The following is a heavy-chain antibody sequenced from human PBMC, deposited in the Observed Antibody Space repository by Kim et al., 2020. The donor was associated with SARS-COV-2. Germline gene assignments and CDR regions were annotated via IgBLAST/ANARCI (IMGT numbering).Heavy chain of an antibody. CDR1: GGTFSSYA. CDR2: IIPIFGTA. J-gene: IGHJ6*02. D-gene: IGHD4-17*01. CDR3: ARVYLDYGDEDYYYGMDV. Sequence: SVKVSCKASGGTFSSYAISWVRQAPGQGLEWMGGIIPIFGTANYAQKFQGRVTITADESTSTAYMELSSLRSEDTAVYYCARVYLDYGDEDYYYGMDVWGQGTTVTVSS. V-gene: IGHV1-69*13.